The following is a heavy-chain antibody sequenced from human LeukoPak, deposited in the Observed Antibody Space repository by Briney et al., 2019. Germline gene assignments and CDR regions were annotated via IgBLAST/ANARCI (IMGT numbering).Heavy chain of an antibody. CDR3: ASTDTDAFDI. CDR1: GGSISSYY. V-gene: IGHV4-59*08. Sequence: SETLSLTCTVFGGSISSYYWSWIRQPPGKGLEWIGYIYYSGSTSYNPSLKSRVTISVDTSKNQFSLKLSSVTAADTAVYYCASTDTDAFDIWGQGTMVTVSS. D-gene: IGHD5-18*01. CDR2: IYYSGST. J-gene: IGHJ3*02.